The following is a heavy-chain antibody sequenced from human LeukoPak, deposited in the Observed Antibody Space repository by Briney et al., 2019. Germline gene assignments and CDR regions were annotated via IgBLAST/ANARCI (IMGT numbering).Heavy chain of an antibody. J-gene: IGHJ4*02. V-gene: IGHV4-59*08. CDR1: GGSISSYY. CDR3: ARYSSGSYLFDY. CDR2: IYYSGST. D-gene: IGHD3-10*01. Sequence: PSETLSLTCTVPGGSISSYYWSWIRQPPGKGLEWIGYIYYSGSTNYNPSLKSRVTISVDTSKNQFSLKLSSVTAADTAVYYCARYSSGSYLFDYWGQGTLVTVSS.